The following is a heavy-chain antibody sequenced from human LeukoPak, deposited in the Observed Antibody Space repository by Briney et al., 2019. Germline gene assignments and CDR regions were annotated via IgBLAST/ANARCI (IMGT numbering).Heavy chain of an antibody. CDR2: IIPILGIA. Sequence: SVKVSCKASGGTFSSYAISWVRQAPGQGLEWMGRIIPILGIANYAQKFQGRVTISTDESTSTAYMELTSLRSEDTAVYYCARGYCSSTSCFLDYWGQGTLVTVSS. J-gene: IGHJ4*02. CDR3: ARGYCSSTSCFLDY. D-gene: IGHD2-2*01. CDR1: GGTFSSYA. V-gene: IGHV1-69*04.